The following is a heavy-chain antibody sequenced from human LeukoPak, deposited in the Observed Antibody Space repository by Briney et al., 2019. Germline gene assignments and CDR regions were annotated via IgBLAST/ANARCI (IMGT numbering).Heavy chain of an antibody. Sequence: GGSLRLSCAASEFTFSSYSMNWVRKAPGKGVEWVAFIRYDGSNKYYADSVKGRFTISRDNSKNTLYLQMNSLRAEDTAVYYCAKDARLYDFWSGTPDYWGQGTLVTVSS. CDR2: IRYDGSNK. CDR3: AKDARLYDFWSGTPDY. V-gene: IGHV3-30*02. CDR1: EFTFSSYS. J-gene: IGHJ4*02. D-gene: IGHD3-3*01.